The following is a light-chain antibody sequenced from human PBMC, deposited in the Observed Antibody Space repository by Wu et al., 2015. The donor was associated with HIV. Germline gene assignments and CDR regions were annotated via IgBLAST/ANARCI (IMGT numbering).Light chain of an antibody. V-gene: IGKV3-15*01. CDR3: QQYNKWWT. CDR1: QSVSRN. Sequence: EIVLTQSPDTLSLSPGDRASLSCRASQSVSRNSLAWYRQKPGQAPRLLIYGASTRATGIPARFSGSGSGTEFTLTISSLQSEDFAVYYCQQYNKWWTFGQGTKVEIK. J-gene: IGKJ1*01. CDR2: GAS.